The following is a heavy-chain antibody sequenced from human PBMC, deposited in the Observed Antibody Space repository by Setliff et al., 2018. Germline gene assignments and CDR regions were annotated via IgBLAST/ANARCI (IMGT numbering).Heavy chain of an antibody. CDR1: GGSISSRSYY. Sequence: PSETLSLTCTVSGGSISSRSYYWGWIRQPPGKGLEWIGSIYHSGSSYYNPSLRSRVTISVDTPKNQFSMKLTSVTAADSAVYYCRLWSHDYHNDYWGRGTVVTVSS. J-gene: IGHJ4*02. D-gene: IGHD3-16*01. CDR2: IYHSGSS. CDR3: RLWSHDYHNDY. V-gene: IGHV4-39*07.